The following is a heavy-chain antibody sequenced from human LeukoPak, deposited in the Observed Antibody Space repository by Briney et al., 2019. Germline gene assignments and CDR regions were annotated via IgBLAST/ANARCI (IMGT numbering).Heavy chain of an antibody. V-gene: IGHV3-15*07. CDR3: TQGSGYYFNY. D-gene: IGHD5-12*01. CDR2: IKSKSDGGTT. Sequence: GGSRGPSCAASGFTLRNAGMNWVRQAPGKGLEWVGLIKSKSDGGTTDFAAPVKGRFTISRDDSKNILYLQMNSLTSEDTAIYYCTQGSGYYFNYWGQGTLVTVSS. J-gene: IGHJ4*02. CDR1: GFTLRNAG.